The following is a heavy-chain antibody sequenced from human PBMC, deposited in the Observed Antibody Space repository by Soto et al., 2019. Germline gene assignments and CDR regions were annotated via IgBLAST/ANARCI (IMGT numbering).Heavy chain of an antibody. CDR2: IIPILGIA. CDR3: ARGLDYGGWFDP. J-gene: IGHJ5*02. CDR1: GGTLSNYP. D-gene: IGHD4-17*01. V-gene: IGHV1-69*02. Sequence: QVQLVQSGAEVKKPGSSVKVSCKASGGTLSNYPINWVRQAPGQGLEWMGRIIPILGIANYAQKFQGRVTMXAXXSTSTADMELSSLRSDDTAVYYCARGLDYGGWFDPWGQGTLVTVSS.